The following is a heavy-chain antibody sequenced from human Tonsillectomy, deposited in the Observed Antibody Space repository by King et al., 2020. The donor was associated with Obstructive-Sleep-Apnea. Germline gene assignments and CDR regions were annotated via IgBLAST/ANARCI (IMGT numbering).Heavy chain of an antibody. D-gene: IGHD2-15*01. Sequence: VQLQQWGAGLLKPSGTLSLTCAVYGGSFTGYYWSWIRQPPGKGLEWIGEINHSGSTNYNPSLKSRVSISVDTSKNQFSLKVSSVTAADTAVYYCARGTWDCSGGICYSYYGMDVWGQGTTVTVSS. CDR3: ARGTWDCSGGICYSYYGMDV. CDR1: GGSFTGYY. J-gene: IGHJ6*02. CDR2: INHSGST. V-gene: IGHV4-34*01.